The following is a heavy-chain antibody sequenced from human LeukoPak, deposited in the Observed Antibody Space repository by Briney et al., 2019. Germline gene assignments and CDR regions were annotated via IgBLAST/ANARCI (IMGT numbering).Heavy chain of an antibody. V-gene: IGHV4-39*01. CDR2: IYYSGST. J-gene: IGHJ3*02. D-gene: IGHD3-22*01. CDR1: GGSISSSSYY. Sequence: SETLSLTCTVSGGSISSSSYYWGWIRQPPGKGLEWIGSIYYSGSTHYTPSLKSRVTISGDTSKNQFSLKLSSVTAADTAVYYCARRDSSAYYLYAFDIWGQGTMVTVSS. CDR3: ARRDSSAYYLYAFDI.